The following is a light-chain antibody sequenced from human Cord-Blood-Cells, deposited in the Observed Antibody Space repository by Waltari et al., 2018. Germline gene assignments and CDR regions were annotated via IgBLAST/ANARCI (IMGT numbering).Light chain of an antibody. CDR1: SSYIGAGYD. V-gene: IGLV1-40*01. Sequence: QSVLTQPPSVSGAPGQRVNISCTGSSSYIGAGYDVHWYQQLPGTAPKLLICRNNNRPSGVPDRFSGSKSGTSASLAITGLQAEDGADYYCQSYDSSLSGWVFGGGTKLTVL. J-gene: IGLJ3*02. CDR2: RNN. CDR3: QSYDSSLSGWV.